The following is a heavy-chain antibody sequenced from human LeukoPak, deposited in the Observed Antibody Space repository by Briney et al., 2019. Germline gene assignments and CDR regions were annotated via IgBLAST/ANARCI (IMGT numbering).Heavy chain of an antibody. J-gene: IGHJ6*02. CDR1: GGSISSYY. V-gene: IGHV4-34*01. CDR3: ARAEAMDV. Sequence: NPSETLSLTCTVSGGSISSYYWSWIRQPPGKGLEWIGEINHSGSTNYNPSLKSRVTISVDTSKNQFSLKLSSVTAADTAVYYCARAEAMDVWGQGTTVTVSS. CDR2: INHSGST.